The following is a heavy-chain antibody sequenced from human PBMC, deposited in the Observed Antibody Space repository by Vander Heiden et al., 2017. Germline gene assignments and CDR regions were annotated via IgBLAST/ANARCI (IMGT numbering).Heavy chain of an antibody. CDR2: SSYHGDNQ. Sequence: QVELVESGGGVVQPGGSLTLSCTASGFTFNSYSMHWVRQAPGKGLEWVAVSSYHGDNQYSADSVNGRFTISRDNSKSILYLQMNSLRAEDTAVYYCAREGWELRGSFDYWGQGTLVTGSS. CDR3: AREGWELRGSFDY. J-gene: IGHJ4*02. D-gene: IGHD1-26*01. CDR1: GFTFNSYS. V-gene: IGHV3-30-3*01.